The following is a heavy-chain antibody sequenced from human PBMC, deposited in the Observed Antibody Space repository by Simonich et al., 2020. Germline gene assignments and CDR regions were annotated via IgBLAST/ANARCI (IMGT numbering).Heavy chain of an antibody. CDR1: GYTFTSYG. CDR3: ARSTTGTTAFDI. CDR2: ISAYNGNT. D-gene: IGHD1-1*01. Sequence: QVQLVQSGAEVKKPGASVKVSCKASGYTFTSYGISWVRQAPGQGLEWMGGISAYNGNTNYAQNLQGRVTMTTDTSTSTDYMELRSLRSDDTAVYYCARSTTGTTAFDIWGQGTMVTVSS. V-gene: IGHV1-18*01. J-gene: IGHJ3*02.